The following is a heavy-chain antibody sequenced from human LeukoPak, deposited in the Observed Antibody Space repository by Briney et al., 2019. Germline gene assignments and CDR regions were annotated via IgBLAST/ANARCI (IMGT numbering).Heavy chain of an antibody. Sequence: ASVKVSCKASGGTFSSYAISWVRQAPGQGLEWMGGIIPIFGTANYAQKFQGRVTITADESTSTAYMELSSLRSEDTAVYYCARGHYGMVRGVVDYWGQGTLVTVSS. D-gene: IGHD3-10*01. CDR3: ARGHYGMVRGVVDY. CDR2: IIPIFGTA. CDR1: GGTFSSYA. J-gene: IGHJ4*02. V-gene: IGHV1-69*13.